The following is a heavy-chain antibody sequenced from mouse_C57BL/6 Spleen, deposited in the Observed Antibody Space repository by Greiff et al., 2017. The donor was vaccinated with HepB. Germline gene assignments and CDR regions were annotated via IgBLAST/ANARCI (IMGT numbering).Heavy chain of an antibody. Sequence: VQLQQPGAELVKPGASVKLSCKASGSTFTSYWMQWVKQRPGQGLEWIGEIDPSDSYTNYNQKFKGKATLTVDTSSSTAYMQLSSLTSEDSAVYYCAREGYWGQGTTLTVSS. V-gene: IGHV1-50*01. CDR3: AREGY. J-gene: IGHJ2*01. CDR1: GSTFTSYW. CDR2: IDPSDSYT.